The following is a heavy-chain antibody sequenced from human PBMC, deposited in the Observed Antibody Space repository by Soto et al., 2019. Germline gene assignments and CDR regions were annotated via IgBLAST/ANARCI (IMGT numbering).Heavy chain of an antibody. CDR2: IYYSGST. CDR1: GGSISSYY. CDR3: ARRPGAVAGTPLFQH. J-gene: IGHJ1*01. Sequence: SETLSLTCTVSGGSISSYYWGWIRQPPGKGLEWIGSIYYSGSTYYNPSLKSRVTISVDTSKNQFSLKLSSVTAADTAVYYCARRPGAVAGTPLFQHWGQGTLVTVS. D-gene: IGHD6-19*01. V-gene: IGHV4-39*01.